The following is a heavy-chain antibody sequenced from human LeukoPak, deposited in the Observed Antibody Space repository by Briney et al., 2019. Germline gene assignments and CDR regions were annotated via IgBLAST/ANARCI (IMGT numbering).Heavy chain of an antibody. CDR1: GFTFSSYS. Sequence: NPGGSLRLSCAASGFTFSSYSMNWVRQAPGKGLEWVSSISSSSSYIYYADSVKGRFTISRDNAKNSLYLQMNSLRAEDTAVYYCARGRQYGSGSYHYWGQGTLVTVSS. J-gene: IGHJ4*02. CDR2: ISSSSSYI. CDR3: ARGRQYGSGSYHY. D-gene: IGHD3-10*01. V-gene: IGHV3-21*01.